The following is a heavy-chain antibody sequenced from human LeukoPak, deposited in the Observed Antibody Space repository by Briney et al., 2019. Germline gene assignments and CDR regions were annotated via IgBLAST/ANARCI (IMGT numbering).Heavy chain of an antibody. J-gene: IGHJ4*02. CDR2: ISWNSGSI. Sequence: GGSLRLSCAASGFTFDDYAMRWVRQAPGKGLEWVSGISWNSGSIGYADSVKGRLTISRDNAKNSLYLQMNSLRAEDTALYYCAKDGLWFGELLYGYFDYWGQGTLVTVSS. CDR1: GFTFDDYA. V-gene: IGHV3-9*01. CDR3: AKDGLWFGELLYGYFDY. D-gene: IGHD3-10*01.